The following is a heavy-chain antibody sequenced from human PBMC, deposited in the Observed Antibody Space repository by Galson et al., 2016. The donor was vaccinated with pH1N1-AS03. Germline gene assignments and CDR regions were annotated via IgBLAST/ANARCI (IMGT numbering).Heavy chain of an antibody. CDR1: GFTFKNYA. V-gene: IGHV3-23*01. CDR3: AKAKSTSTNEVVSPFDY. Sequence: SLRLSCAASGFTFKNYAMTWVRQAPGKGLEWVSGLSGSGTPTFYADSVKGRFTISRDNSKNTLYLQMNSLRAEDTAVYYCAKAKSTSTNEVVSPFDYWGQETLVTVSS. CDR2: LSGSGTPT. D-gene: IGHD3-22*01. J-gene: IGHJ4*02.